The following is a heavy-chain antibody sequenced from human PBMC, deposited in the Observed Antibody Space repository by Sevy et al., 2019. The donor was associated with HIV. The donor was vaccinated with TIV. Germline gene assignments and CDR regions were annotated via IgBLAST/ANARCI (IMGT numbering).Heavy chain of an antibody. CDR1: GFTFSSYW. CDR3: ARGTYYYDSSGYYHDVFEF. Sequence: GGSLRLSCAASSGFTFSSYWMSWVRQAPGKGLEWVANIKEDGSVKSYVDSVRGRFSISRDNAKNLLYLQMNSLRGEDTAVYYCARGTYYYDSSGYYHDVFEFWGQGTLVTVSS. D-gene: IGHD3-22*01. V-gene: IGHV3-7*03. CDR2: IKEDGSVK. J-gene: IGHJ3*01.